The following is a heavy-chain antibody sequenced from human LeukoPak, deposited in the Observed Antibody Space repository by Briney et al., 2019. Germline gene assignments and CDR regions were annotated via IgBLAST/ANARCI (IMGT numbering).Heavy chain of an antibody. CDR3: ARVISRYYGSGTPGGDYFDY. J-gene: IGHJ4*02. CDR1: GGTFSSYG. V-gene: IGHV1-18*01. Sequence: GASVKVSCKASGGTFSSYGISWVRQAPGQGLEWMGWISAYNGNTNYAQKLQGRVTVTTDTSTSTAYMELRSLRSDDTAVYYCARVISRYYGSGTPGGDYFDYWGQGTLVTVSS. D-gene: IGHD3-10*01. CDR2: ISAYNGNT.